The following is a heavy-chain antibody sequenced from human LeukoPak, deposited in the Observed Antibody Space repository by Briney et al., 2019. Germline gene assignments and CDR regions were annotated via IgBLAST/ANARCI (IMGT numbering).Heavy chain of an antibody. D-gene: IGHD6-25*01. CDR2: IYYSGST. Sequence: PSETLSLTCTVSGGSINSYYWSWVRQPPGKGLEWIGYIYYSGSTNYNPSLKSRVTISVDTSKNQFSLNVNSVTAADTAIYYCARGGASSEWFDPWGQGTLVTVSS. V-gene: IGHV4-59*01. J-gene: IGHJ5*02. CDR3: ARGGASSEWFDP. CDR1: GGSINSYY.